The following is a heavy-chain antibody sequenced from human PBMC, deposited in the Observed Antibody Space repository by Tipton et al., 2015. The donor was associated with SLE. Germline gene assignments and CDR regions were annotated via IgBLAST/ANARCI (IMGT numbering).Heavy chain of an antibody. CDR3: ARDNLWNRGYYFGGGEDYYYYYMDV. CDR2: IYYSGST. J-gene: IGHJ6*03. CDR1: GGSISSSSYY. V-gene: IGHV4-39*07. Sequence: TPSLTCTVSGGSISSSSYYWGWIRQPPGKGLEWIGSIYYSGSTYYNPSLKSRVTISVDTSKNQFSLKLSSVTAADTAVYYCARDNLWNRGYYFGGGEDYYYYYMDVLGKGITVTVSS. D-gene: IGHD3-3*01.